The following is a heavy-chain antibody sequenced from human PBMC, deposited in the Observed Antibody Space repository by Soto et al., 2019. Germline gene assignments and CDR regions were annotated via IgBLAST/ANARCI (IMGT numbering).Heavy chain of an antibody. Sequence: GESLKISCKGSGYSFTSYWIGWVRQMPGKGLEWMGIIYPGDSDTRYSPSFQGQVTISADKSISTAYLQWSSLKASDTAMYYCARHEVATVFRDAFDIWGQGTMVTVSS. J-gene: IGHJ3*02. CDR1: GYSFTSYW. V-gene: IGHV5-51*01. CDR3: ARHEVATVFRDAFDI. CDR2: IYPGDSDT. D-gene: IGHD5-12*01.